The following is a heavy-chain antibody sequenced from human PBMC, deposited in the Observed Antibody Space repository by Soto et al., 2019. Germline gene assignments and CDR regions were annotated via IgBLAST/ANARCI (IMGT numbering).Heavy chain of an antibody. Sequence: RLRRPPGKVLEGIGSIYYSGSTYYNPYLKSRVTISVDTSKNQFSLKLSSVTDADTAVYYCARHPEQWLVRVCFDPWGQGTLVTVSS. CDR3: ARHPEQWLVRVCFDP. J-gene: IGHJ5*02. V-gene: IGHV4-39*01. D-gene: IGHD6-19*01. CDR2: IYYSGST.